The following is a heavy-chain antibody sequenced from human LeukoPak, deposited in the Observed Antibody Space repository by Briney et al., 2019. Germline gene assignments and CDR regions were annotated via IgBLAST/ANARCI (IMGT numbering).Heavy chain of an antibody. D-gene: IGHD3-10*01. CDR1: GFTFSSYG. Sequence: PGGSLRLSCAASGFTFSSYGMHWVRQAPGKGLEWAAFIRYDGSNKYYADSVKGRFTISRDNSKNTLYLQMNSLRAEDTAVYYCAKDKRGLLWFGELLSDWFDPWGQGTLVTVSS. J-gene: IGHJ5*02. CDR2: IRYDGSNK. CDR3: AKDKRGLLWFGELLSDWFDP. V-gene: IGHV3-30*02.